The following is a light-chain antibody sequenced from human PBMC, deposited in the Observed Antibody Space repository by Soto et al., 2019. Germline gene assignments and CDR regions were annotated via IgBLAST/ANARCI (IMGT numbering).Light chain of an antibody. V-gene: IGKV1-17*01. J-gene: IGKJ1*01. CDR2: AAS. Sequence: DIQMTQSPSSLSASVGDRVTITCRASQGIRNDLGWYQQKPGKAPKRLIYAASTLASGVPSRFSGSGSGTEFTLTISSLQPDDSATYFCQRYNDKFGQGTKVDIK. CDR3: QRYNDK. CDR1: QGIRND.